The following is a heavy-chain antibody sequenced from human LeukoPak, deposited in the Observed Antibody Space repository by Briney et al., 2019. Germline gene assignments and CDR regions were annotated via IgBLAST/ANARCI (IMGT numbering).Heavy chain of an antibody. V-gene: IGHV4-4*07. CDR2: IYTSGST. CDR3: ARKYYYASGIYYDF. J-gene: IGHJ4*02. CDR1: GGSISSYY. Sequence: PSETLSLTCTVSGGSISSYYWSWIRQPAGKGLEWIGRIYTSGSTNHNPSLKSRVTMSVDTSKNQFSLKLSSVTAADTAVYYCARKYYYASGIYYDFWGQGTLVTVSS. D-gene: IGHD3-10*01.